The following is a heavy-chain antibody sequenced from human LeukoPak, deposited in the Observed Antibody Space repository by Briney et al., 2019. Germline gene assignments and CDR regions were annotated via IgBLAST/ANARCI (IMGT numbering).Heavy chain of an antibody. CDR1: GFTFDDYA. CDR2: INTDGSIT. V-gene: IGHV3-74*01. Sequence: PGRSLRLSCAASGFTFDDYAMHWVRQAPGKGLVWVSRINTDGSITNYADSVKGRFSISRDNAKNTLYLQMSSLRSEDTAVYYCARDDHYDSSGYYYDYWGQGTLVTVSS. D-gene: IGHD3-22*01. CDR3: ARDDHYDSSGYYYDY. J-gene: IGHJ4*02.